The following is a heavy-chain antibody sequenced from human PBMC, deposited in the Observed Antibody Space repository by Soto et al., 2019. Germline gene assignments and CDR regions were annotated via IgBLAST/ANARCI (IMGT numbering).Heavy chain of an antibody. CDR2: IYSGGST. D-gene: IGHD2-2*01. J-gene: IGHJ3*01. Sequence: EVQLVESGGGLVQPGGSLRLSCAVSGFTVSSNYLGWGRQAPGKGLELVSVIYSGGSTLSADSVKGRFTLSRDDYKNMVWHQMNSVKAEDTAVYYCAARGVVLPAGTDALDVWGQGTMVTVSS. CDR3: AARGVVLPAGTDALDV. CDR1: GFTVSSNY. V-gene: IGHV3-66*01.